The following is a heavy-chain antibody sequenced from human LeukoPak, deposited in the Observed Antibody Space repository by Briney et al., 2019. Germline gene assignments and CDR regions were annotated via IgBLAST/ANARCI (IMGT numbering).Heavy chain of an antibody. V-gene: IGHV3-23*01. J-gene: IGHJ4*02. CDR1: GFTFSSYE. D-gene: IGHD5-24*01. Sequence: GGSLRLSCAASGFTFSSYEMNWVRQAPGKGLEWVSAISGSGGSTYYADSVKGRFTISRDNSKNTLYLQMNSLGAEDTAEYYCAKKGGLHIDYWGQGTLVTVSS. CDR3: AKKGGLHIDY. CDR2: ISGSGGST.